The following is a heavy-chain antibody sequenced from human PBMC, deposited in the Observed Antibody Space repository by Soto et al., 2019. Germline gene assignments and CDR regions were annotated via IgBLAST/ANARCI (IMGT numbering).Heavy chain of an antibody. D-gene: IGHD6-13*01. Sequence: ASVKVSCKASGCTFSSYAISWVRQAPGQGLEWMGGIIPIFGTANYAQKFQGRVTITADESTSTAYMELSSLRSEDTAVYYCARDSAAAGYFDYWGQGTLVTVSS. CDR1: GCTFSSYA. CDR3: ARDSAAAGYFDY. CDR2: IIPIFGTA. J-gene: IGHJ4*02. V-gene: IGHV1-69*13.